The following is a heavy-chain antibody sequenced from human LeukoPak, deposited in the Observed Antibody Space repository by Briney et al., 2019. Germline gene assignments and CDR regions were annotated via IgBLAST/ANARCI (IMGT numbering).Heavy chain of an antibody. CDR3: ARADSMIVVVTTFDY. V-gene: IGHV3-33*01. J-gene: IGHJ4*02. D-gene: IGHD3-22*01. CDR2: IWYDGSNK. CDR1: GFTFSSYG. Sequence: PGGSLRLSCAASGFTFSSYGMHWVRQAPGKGLEWVAVIWYDGSNKYYADSVKGRFTISRDNSKNTLYLQMNSLRAEDTAVYYCARADSMIVVVTTFDYWGQGTLVTVSS.